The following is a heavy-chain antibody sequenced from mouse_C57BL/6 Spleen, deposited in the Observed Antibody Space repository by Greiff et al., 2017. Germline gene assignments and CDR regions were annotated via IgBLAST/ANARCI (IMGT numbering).Heavy chain of an antibody. CDR1: GYTFTDYE. CDR2: IDPETGGT. CDR3: TRSYGSSYVPFDY. V-gene: IGHV1-15*01. D-gene: IGHD1-1*01. J-gene: IGHJ2*01. Sequence: QVQLQQSGAELVRPGASVTLSCKASGYTFTDYEMHWVKQTPVHGLEWIGAIDPETGGTAYNQKFKGKAILTADKSSSTAYMELRSLTSEDSAVYYCTRSYGSSYVPFDYWGQGTTLTVSS.